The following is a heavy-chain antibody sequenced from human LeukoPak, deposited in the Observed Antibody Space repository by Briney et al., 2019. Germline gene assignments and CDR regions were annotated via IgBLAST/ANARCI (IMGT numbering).Heavy chain of an antibody. Sequence: GGSLRLSCAASGFTFSSYWMHWVRQAPGKGLLWVSRINSDGSSTSYADSVKGRFTISRDNAKNTLYLQMNSLRAEDTAVYYCARDHRMITFGGVIEVFDHWGQGTLVTVYS. CDR2: INSDGSST. CDR3: ARDHRMITFGGVIEVFDH. V-gene: IGHV3-74*01. D-gene: IGHD3-16*02. J-gene: IGHJ4*02. CDR1: GFTFSSYW.